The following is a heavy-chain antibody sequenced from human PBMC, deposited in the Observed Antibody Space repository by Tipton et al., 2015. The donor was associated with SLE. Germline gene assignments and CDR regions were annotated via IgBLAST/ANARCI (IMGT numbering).Heavy chain of an antibody. J-gene: IGHJ4*02. CDR3: ARGSFDFYGSGNYGFDY. CDR2: IDQDGREK. V-gene: IGHV3-7*03. D-gene: IGHD3-10*01. Sequence: GSLRLSCATSGFTFSSYCMSWVRQTPGKGLEWVADIDQDGREKKYVDSVKGRFTISRDNGNKSLHLQMNSLRAEDTAVYYCARGSFDFYGSGNYGFDYWGQGTLVIVSS. CDR1: GFTFSSYC.